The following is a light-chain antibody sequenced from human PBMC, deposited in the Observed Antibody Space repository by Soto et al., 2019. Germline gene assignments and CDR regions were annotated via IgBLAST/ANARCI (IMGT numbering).Light chain of an antibody. CDR2: DSS. CDR1: QSVSSY. J-gene: IGKJ4*01. Sequence: EIVLTQSPATLSLSPGERATLSCRASQSVSSYLAWYQQKPGQAPRLLIYDSSTRATGFPDRFSGSGSGTEFTLTISSLQSEDFAIFYCQQFNNWPPITFGGGTKVDIK. V-gene: IGKV3D-15*01. CDR3: QQFNNWPPIT.